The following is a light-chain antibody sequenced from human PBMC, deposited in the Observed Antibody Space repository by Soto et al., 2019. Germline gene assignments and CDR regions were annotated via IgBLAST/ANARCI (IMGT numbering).Light chain of an antibody. CDR1: SSDVGGYNY. J-gene: IGLJ1*01. V-gene: IGLV2-8*01. Sequence: QSALTQPPSASGSPGQSVAISCTGTSSDVGGYNYVSWYQQHPGKAPKLMIYEVNKRPSGVPDRFSGSKSGNTASLTVSGLQAEDAADYYCSSYAGSRNVFGTGTRSPS. CDR2: EVN. CDR3: SSYAGSRNV.